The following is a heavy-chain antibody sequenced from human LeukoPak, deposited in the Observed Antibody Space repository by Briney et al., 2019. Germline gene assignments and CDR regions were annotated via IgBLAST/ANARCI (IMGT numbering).Heavy chain of an antibody. CDR3: ARARQPWISGTYWYYFDY. V-gene: IGHV3-21*04. CDR1: GFTFSSYS. J-gene: IGHJ4*02. CDR2: ISGPSSYI. Sequence: GGSLRLSWAASGFTFSSYSMNWVRQAPGKGLEWVSSISGPSSYICYADPVEDRLTISRDNSKNTLYRQMNALMAEDTAVYYCARARQPWISGTYWYYFDYWGQGTLVTVSS. D-gene: IGHD3-10*01.